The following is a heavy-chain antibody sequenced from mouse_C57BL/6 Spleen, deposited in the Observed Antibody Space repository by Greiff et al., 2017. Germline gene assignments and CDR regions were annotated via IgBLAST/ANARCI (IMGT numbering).Heavy chain of an antibody. Sequence: QVQLKQPGAELVRPGTSVKLSCKASGYTFTSYWMHWVKQRPGQGLEWIGVIDPSDSYTNYNQKFKGKATLTVDTSSSTAYMQLSSLTSEDSAVYYCASHSSGYAMDYWGQGTSVTVSS. CDR1: GYTFTSYW. CDR3: ASHSSGYAMDY. V-gene: IGHV1-59*01. J-gene: IGHJ4*01. CDR2: IDPSDSYT. D-gene: IGHD3-2*02.